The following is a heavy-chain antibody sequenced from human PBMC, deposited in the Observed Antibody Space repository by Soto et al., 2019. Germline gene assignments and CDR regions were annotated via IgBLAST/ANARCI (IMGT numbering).Heavy chain of an antibody. CDR3: ARDYNSYGFSS. D-gene: IGHD5-18*01. CDR1: GGSFSSGGY. V-gene: IGHV4-31*03. CDR2: IYHTGST. J-gene: IGHJ5*02. Sequence: QVQLQESGPGLVKPSQTLSLTCIVSGGSFSSGGYWSWIRQHPGRGLEWIGYIYHTGSTNFNPSLKSRVAISIDTSKNQFSLELSSVTAADTAVYYCARDYNSYGFSSWGQGTLVTVSS.